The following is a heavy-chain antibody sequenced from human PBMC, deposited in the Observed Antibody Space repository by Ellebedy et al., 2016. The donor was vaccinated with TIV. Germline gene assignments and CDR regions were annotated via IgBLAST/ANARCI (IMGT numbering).Heavy chain of an antibody. Sequence: ASVKVSXXASGYTFTGYYMHWVRQAPGQGLEWMGWISPNSGGTNYAQKFQGRVTMTRDTSITTAYMELSSLRSEDTAVYYCARGSGGRRDYWGQGTLVTVSS. CDR2: ISPNSGGT. CDR3: ARGSGGRRDY. J-gene: IGHJ4*02. V-gene: IGHV1-2*02. CDR1: GYTFTGYY. D-gene: IGHD3-16*01.